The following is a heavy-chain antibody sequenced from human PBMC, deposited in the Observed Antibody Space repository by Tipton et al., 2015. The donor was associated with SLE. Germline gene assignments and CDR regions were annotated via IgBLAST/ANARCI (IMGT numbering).Heavy chain of an antibody. Sequence: TLSLTCTVSGGSISSGDYYWSWIRQPPGKGLEWIGYIYYSGSTYYNPSLKSRVTISVDTSKNQFSLKLSSVTAADTAVYYCARFNYYDSSGYYSAFDIWGQGTMVTVSS. CDR2: IYYSGST. V-gene: IGHV4-30-4*01. CDR3: ARFNYYDSSGYYSAFDI. D-gene: IGHD3-22*01. CDR1: GGSISSGDYY. J-gene: IGHJ3*02.